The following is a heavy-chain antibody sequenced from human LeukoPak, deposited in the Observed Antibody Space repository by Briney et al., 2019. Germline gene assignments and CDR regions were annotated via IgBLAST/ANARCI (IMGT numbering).Heavy chain of an antibody. V-gene: IGHV4-39*07. Sequence: SETLSLTCTVSGGSISSSSYYWGWIRQPPGKGLEWIGSLYFRGTTYYTPSLKSRVTISADTSKNQFSLKLSSVTAADTAVYYCARGLWFGDENPPYFDYWGQGILVTVSS. CDR1: GGSISSSSYY. CDR3: ARGLWFGDENPPYFDY. J-gene: IGHJ4*02. D-gene: IGHD3-10*01. CDR2: LYFRGTT.